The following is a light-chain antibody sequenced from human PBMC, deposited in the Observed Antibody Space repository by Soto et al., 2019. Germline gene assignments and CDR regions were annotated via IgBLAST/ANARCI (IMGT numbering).Light chain of an antibody. V-gene: IGKV1-9*01. CDR3: QQLTSYPL. CDR2: AAS. J-gene: IGKJ3*01. CDR1: QGISSY. Sequence: DIQLTQSPSFLSASVGDRVTITCRASQGISSYLAWYQQKPGKAPKLLIYAASTLQSVVPSRFSGRGSGTEFTLTISSLQPEDFATYYCQQLTSYPLFGPGTKVDIK.